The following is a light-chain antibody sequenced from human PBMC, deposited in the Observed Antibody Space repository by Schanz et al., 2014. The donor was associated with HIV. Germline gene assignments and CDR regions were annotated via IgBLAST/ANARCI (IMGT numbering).Light chain of an antibody. Sequence: EIVLTQSPATLSLSPGERATLSCRASQSVARYLAWYQQRPGQPPRLLLYGASSRATGIPDRFSGSGSGTDFTLTISRLEPEDFAVYYCQQYGSSFGPGTKVEIK. CDR1: QSVARY. J-gene: IGKJ3*01. CDR3: QQYGSS. CDR2: GAS. V-gene: IGKV3-20*01.